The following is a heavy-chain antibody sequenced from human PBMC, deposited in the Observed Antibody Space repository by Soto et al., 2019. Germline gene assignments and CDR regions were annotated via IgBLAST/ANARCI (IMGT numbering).Heavy chain of an antibody. CDR1: GGTFSSYA. V-gene: IGHV1-69*13. CDR2: LIPIFGTA. Sequence: GASVKVSCKASGGTFSSYAISWVRQAPGQGLEWMGGLIPIFGTANYAQKFQGRFTITADESTSTAYMELSSLRSEDTAVYYCASRKRSYEYYYYYYGMDVWGQGTTVTVSS. CDR3: ASRKRSYEYYYYYYGMDV. J-gene: IGHJ6*02. D-gene: IGHD5-12*01.